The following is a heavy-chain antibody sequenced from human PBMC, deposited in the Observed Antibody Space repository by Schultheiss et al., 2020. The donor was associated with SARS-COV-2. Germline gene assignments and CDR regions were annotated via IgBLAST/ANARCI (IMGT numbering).Heavy chain of an antibody. J-gene: IGHJ4*02. D-gene: IGHD5-18*01. CDR2: IHDSGST. CDR3: AGSGYRYGARW. CDR1: GGSISPYY. Sequence: SETLSLSCAVSGGSISPYYWSWVRQFPGKGLEWIGFIHDSGSTNYNPSLKSRVTISVDTSKNQFSLKLSSVTAADTAFYYCAGSGYRYGARWWGQGTLVTVSS. V-gene: IGHV4-59*12.